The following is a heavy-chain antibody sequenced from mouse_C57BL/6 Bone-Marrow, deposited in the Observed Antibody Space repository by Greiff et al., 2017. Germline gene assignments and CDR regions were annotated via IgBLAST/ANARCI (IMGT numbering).Heavy chain of an antibody. Sequence: QVQLQQPGAELVRPGTSVKLSCKASGYTFTSFWMDWVKQRPGQGLEWIGVVDPSDSYTNYNQKFKGKATLTVDTSSSTAYMQLSSLTSEDSAVYYCARWWYSVYAMYYWGQGTSVTVSS. J-gene: IGHJ4*01. CDR2: VDPSDSYT. D-gene: IGHD1-1*02. CDR3: ARWWYSVYAMYY. V-gene: IGHV1-59*01. CDR1: GYTFTSFW.